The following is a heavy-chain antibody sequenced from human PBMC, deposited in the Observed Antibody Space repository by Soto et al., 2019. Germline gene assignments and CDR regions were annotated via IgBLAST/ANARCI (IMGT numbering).Heavy chain of an antibody. CDR1: GFTFSSYA. CDR3: AKVLTDSQEQWLELYYFDY. Sequence: GGSLRLSCAASGFTFSSYAMSWVRQAPGKGLEWVSAISGSGGSTYYADSVKGRFTISRDNSKNTLYLQMNSLRAEDTAVYYCAKVLTDSQEQWLELYYFDYWGQGTLVTVSS. D-gene: IGHD6-19*01. V-gene: IGHV3-23*01. CDR2: ISGSGGST. J-gene: IGHJ4*02.